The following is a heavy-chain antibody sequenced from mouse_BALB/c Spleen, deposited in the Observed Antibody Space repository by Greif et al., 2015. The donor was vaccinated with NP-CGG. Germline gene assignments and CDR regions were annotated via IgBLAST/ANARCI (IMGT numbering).Heavy chain of an antibody. CDR1: GYAFSSSW. V-gene: IGHV1-82*01. J-gene: IGHJ2*01. CDR2: IYPGDGDT. CDR3: ARNWDYFDY. D-gene: IGHD4-1*01. Sequence: VQLQQSGPELVKPGASVKISCKASGYAFSSSWMNWVKQRPGQGLEWIGRIYPGDGDTNYNGKFKGRATLTADKSSSTAYMQLSSLISVDSAVYFCARNWDYFDYWGQGTTLTVSS.